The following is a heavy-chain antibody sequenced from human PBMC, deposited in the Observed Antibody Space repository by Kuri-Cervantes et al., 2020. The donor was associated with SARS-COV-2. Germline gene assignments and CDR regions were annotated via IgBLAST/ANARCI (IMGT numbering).Heavy chain of an antibody. CDR3: ARGDSLLDWGSDYYYYMDV. CDR1: GGSISSSSYY. J-gene: IGHJ6*03. CDR2: IYYSGST. V-gene: IGHV4-39*07. D-gene: IGHD7-27*01. Sequence: GSLRLSCTVSGGSISSSSYYWGWIRQPPGKGLEWIGSIYYSGSTYYNPSLKSRVTISVDTSMTQFSLKLSSVTAADTAVYYCARGDSLLDWGSDYYYYMDVWGKGTTVTVSS.